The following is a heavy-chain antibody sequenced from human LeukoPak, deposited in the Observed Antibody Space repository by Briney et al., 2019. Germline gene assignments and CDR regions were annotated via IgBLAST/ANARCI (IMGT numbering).Heavy chain of an antibody. D-gene: IGHD1/OR15-1a*01. J-gene: IGHJ5*02. CDR1: GGTFSSYA. CDR3: AREETGTGGNWFDP. Sequence: SVKVSCKASGGTFSSYAISWVRQAPGQGLEWMGGIIPIFGTANYAQKFQGRVMITADESTSTAYMELSSLRSEDTAVYYCAREETGTGGNWFDPWGQGTLVTVSS. CDR2: IIPIFGTA. V-gene: IGHV1-69*13.